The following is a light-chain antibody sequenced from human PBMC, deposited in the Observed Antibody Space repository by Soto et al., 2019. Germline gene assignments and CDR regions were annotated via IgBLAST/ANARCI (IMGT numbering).Light chain of an antibody. J-gene: IGKJ3*01. Sequence: EIGLTQSPGTLSFSPGERATLTCRASQSVSSSYLAWFQQKPGQAPRLLIYGASSRATGIPDRFSGSGSGTDFTLTISRLEPEDFTVYYCQQSGNAPFPFGPGTKVDIK. CDR2: GAS. CDR3: QQSGNAPFP. CDR1: QSVSSSY. V-gene: IGKV3-20*01.